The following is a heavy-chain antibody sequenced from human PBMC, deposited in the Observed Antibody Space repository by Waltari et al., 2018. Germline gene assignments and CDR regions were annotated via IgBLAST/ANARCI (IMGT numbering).Heavy chain of an antibody. CDR3: AISPTYYYYYGMDV. J-gene: IGHJ6*02. Sequence: QLQLQESGPGLVKPSETLSLTCPVSGGSISSSSYYWGWIRQPPGKGLAWIGCIYYSGSTYYNPSHKRRVTISVDTSKNQFSLMLSPVTAADTAVYYCAISPTYYYYYGMDVWGQGTTVTVSS. CDR1: GGSISSSSYY. V-gene: IGHV4-39*07. CDR2: IYYSGST. D-gene: IGHD3-16*02.